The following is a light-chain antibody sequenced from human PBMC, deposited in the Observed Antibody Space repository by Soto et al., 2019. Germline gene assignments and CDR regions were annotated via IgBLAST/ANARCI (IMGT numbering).Light chain of an antibody. CDR1: QGIGNY. CDR2: AAS. CDR3: QKYNSAPRT. V-gene: IGKV1-27*01. J-gene: IGKJ1*01. Sequence: DIQMTQSPSSLSASVGDRVTITCRASQGIGNYLAWYQQKPGKVPKLLIYAASTLQSGVPSRFSGSGSGTDFTLTISSLQHEDVATYSCQKYNSAPRTFGPGTKVEIK.